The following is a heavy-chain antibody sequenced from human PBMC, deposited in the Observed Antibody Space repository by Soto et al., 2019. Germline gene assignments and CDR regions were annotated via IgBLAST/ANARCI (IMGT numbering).Heavy chain of an antibody. D-gene: IGHD3-22*01. CDR3: ARAYYDSSGFMPYYYYYYGMDV. CDR2: IWYDGSNK. Sequence: QVQLVESGGGVVQPGRSPRLSCAASGFTFSSYGMHWVRQAPGKGLEWVAVIWYDGSNKYYADSVKGRFTISRDNSKNTLYLQMNSLRAEDTDVYYCARAYYDSSGFMPYYYYYYGMDVWGQGTTVTVSS. CDR1: GFTFSSYG. V-gene: IGHV3-33*01. J-gene: IGHJ6*02.